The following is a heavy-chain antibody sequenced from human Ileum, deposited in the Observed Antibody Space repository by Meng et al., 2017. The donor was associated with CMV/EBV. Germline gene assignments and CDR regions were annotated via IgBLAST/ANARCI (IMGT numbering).Heavy chain of an antibody. CDR1: GFTISSYW. J-gene: IGHJ4*02. V-gene: IGHV3-74*01. D-gene: IGHD1-26*01. CDR3: ANVRLGY. CDR2: INGDESER. Sequence: SLRLSCAASGFTISSYWVHWVRQVPGKGIVWVSTINGDESERRYAESVKGRFTISRDNAKNTVYLQMNSLRTEDTAVYYCANVRLGYWGQGALVTVSS.